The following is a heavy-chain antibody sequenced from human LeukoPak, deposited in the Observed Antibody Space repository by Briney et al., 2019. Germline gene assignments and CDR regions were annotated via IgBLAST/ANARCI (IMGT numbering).Heavy chain of an antibody. D-gene: IGHD3-22*01. Sequence: GASVKVSCKASGYTFTSYDINWVRQATGQGLEWMVWMNPNSGNTAYAQKFQGRVTITRNTSISTAYMELSSLRSEDTAIYYCAREDYYDSGSSDYWGQGTLVTVSS. V-gene: IGHV1-8*03. CDR1: GYTFTSYD. J-gene: IGHJ4*02. CDR3: AREDYYDSGSSDY. CDR2: MNPNSGNT.